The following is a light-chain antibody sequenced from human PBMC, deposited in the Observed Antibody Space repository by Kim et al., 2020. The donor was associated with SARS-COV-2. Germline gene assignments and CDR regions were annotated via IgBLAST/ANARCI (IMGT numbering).Light chain of an antibody. Sequence: ASVGDRVTSTCQASQDISTYLNWYQQKPGKAPRLLIYDASNLQTGVTSRFSGSGSGKDFTLTISGLQPEDVATFYCQQFDTLPITFGQGTRLEIK. CDR3: QQFDTLPIT. J-gene: IGKJ5*01. CDR2: DAS. CDR1: QDISTY. V-gene: IGKV1-33*01.